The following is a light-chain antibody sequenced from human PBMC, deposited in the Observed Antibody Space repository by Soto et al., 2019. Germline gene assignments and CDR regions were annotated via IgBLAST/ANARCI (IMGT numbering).Light chain of an antibody. CDR2: AAF. J-gene: IGKJ5*01. CDR1: QSISNF. Sequence: DIQMTQSPSSLSASVGDRVTITCRASQSISNFLNWYRQKPGKAPKLLIYAAFSLQSGVPSRFSGSGSGTDFTLTISSLQPEDFATYYCQQTYSTPITFGQGTRLEIK. V-gene: IGKV1-39*01. CDR3: QQTYSTPIT.